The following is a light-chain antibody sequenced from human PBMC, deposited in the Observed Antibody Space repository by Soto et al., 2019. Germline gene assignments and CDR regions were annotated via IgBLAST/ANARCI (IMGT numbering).Light chain of an antibody. Sequence: IVMTQSPATLSVSPCERATLSCRAGQNIRSNLAWYQQKPGQAPRLLFYGASTGATGLPAWFSGNGYVTDVTLIIISFQAEDCVVYRSELSENRPRTFGEGT. CDR1: QNIRSN. J-gene: IGKJ2*02. CDR2: GAS. CDR3: ELSENRPRT. V-gene: IGKV3-15*01.